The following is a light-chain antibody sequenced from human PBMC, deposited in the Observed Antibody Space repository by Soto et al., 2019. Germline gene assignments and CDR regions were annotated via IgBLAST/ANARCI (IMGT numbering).Light chain of an antibody. Sequence: QAVVTQEPSLTVSPGGTVTLTCGSSTGPVTSGHYPYWFQQKPGQAPRTLIYHTSNVHSWTPARFSGSLLGGKAALTLSGAQPEDEAEYYCLLSYSGPRVFGGGTQLTVL. CDR2: HTS. J-gene: IGLJ2*01. CDR1: TGPVTSGHY. CDR3: LLSYSGPRV. V-gene: IGLV7-46*01.